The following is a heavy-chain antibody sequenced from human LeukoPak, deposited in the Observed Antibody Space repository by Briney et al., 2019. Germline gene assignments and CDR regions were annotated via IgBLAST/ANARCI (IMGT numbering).Heavy chain of an antibody. V-gene: IGHV3-7*01. Sequence: PGGSLRLSCAASGFTFSSYSMNWVRQAPGKGLEWVANIKQDGSEKYYVDSVKGRFTISRDNAKNSLYLQMNSLRAEDTAVYYCARLSGYDLYYYYYMDVWGKGTTVTVSS. CDR3: ARLSGYDLYYYYYMDV. CDR1: GFTFSSYS. J-gene: IGHJ6*03. CDR2: IKQDGSEK. D-gene: IGHD5-12*01.